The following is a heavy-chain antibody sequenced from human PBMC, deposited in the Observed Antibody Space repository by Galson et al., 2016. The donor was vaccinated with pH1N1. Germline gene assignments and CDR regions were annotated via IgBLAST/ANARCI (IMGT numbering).Heavy chain of an antibody. CDR3: ARGPGVGAIDY. Sequence: SVKVSCKASGYTFDMFGISWVRQAPGQGLQWMGWINPYDGNTNYAQKFQGRVTLTTDTSTSTAYLELRSLRSDDTAVYYCARGPGVGAIDYWGQGTLVTVSS. CDR1: GYTFDMFG. D-gene: IGHD1-26*01. V-gene: IGHV1-18*01. J-gene: IGHJ4*02. CDR2: INPYDGNT.